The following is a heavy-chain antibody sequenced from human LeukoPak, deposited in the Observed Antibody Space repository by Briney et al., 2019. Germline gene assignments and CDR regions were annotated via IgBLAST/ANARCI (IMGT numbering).Heavy chain of an antibody. CDR2: IYYGGST. V-gene: IGHV4-30-4*08. Sequence: SQTLSLTCTVSGGSISSGDYYWSWIRQPPGKGLEWIGYIYYGGSTYYNPSLKSRVTISVDTSKNQFSLKLSSVTAADTAVYYCARVVAATIFDYWGQGTLVTVSS. CDR3: ARVVAATIFDY. CDR1: GGSISSGDYY. J-gene: IGHJ4*02. D-gene: IGHD2-15*01.